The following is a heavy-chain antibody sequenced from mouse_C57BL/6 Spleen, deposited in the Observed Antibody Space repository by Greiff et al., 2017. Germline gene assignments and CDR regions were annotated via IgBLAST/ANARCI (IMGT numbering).Heavy chain of an antibody. D-gene: IGHD2-4*01. Sequence: EVQLQQSGPELVKPGDSVKISCKASGYSFTGYFMNWVMQSHGKSLEWIGRINPYNGDTFYNQKFKGKATLTVDKSSSTAHMELRSLTSEDSAVYYCARYYDYDEGYAMDYWGQGTSVTVSS. CDR2: INPYNGDT. CDR3: ARYYDYDEGYAMDY. J-gene: IGHJ4*01. CDR1: GYSFTGYF. V-gene: IGHV1-20*01.